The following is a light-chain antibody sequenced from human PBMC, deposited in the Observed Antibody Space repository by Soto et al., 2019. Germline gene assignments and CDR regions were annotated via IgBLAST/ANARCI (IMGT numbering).Light chain of an antibody. Sequence: SPATLSLSPCDRAHRFCRASQIVASYLAWYQQKPGQAPRLVIYSASTRATGIPARFSGSGSGTDFTLTISSLQSEDFAVYYCQQYNNWPPWTFGQGTKV. CDR2: SAS. J-gene: IGKJ1*01. V-gene: IGKV3D-15*01. CDR1: QIVASY. CDR3: QQYNNWPPWT.